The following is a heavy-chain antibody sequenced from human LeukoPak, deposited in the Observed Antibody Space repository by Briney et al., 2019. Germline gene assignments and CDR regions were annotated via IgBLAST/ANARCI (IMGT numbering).Heavy chain of an antibody. Sequence: PGGSLRLSCAASGFTFRSYAMHWVRQAPGKGLEWVAVISYDGSNKYYADSVKGRFTISRDNSKNTLYLQMNSLRAEDTAVYYCAKESPGSASWGHSNWFDPWGQGTLVTVSS. CDR2: ISYDGSNK. D-gene: IGHD7-27*01. V-gene: IGHV3-30-3*01. CDR3: AKESPGSASWGHSNWFDP. CDR1: GFTFRSYA. J-gene: IGHJ5*02.